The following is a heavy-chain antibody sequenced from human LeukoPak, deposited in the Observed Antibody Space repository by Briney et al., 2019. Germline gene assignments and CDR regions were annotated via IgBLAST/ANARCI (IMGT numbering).Heavy chain of an antibody. D-gene: IGHD3/OR15-3a*01. CDR3: AMDSNYYFGMDV. CDR1: GGXISSYY. CDR2: IYYSGST. V-gene: IGHV4-59*01. Sequence: SETLSLTCTVSGGXISSYYCSWVRQPPGKGLEWIGYIYYSGSTNYNPSLKSRVTISVNTSKNQVSLKLSPVTAADTAVYYCAMDSNYYFGMDVWGQGTTVIVSS. J-gene: IGHJ6*02.